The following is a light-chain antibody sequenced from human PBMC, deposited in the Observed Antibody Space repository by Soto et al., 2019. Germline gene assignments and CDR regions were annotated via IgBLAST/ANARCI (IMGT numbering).Light chain of an antibody. CDR1: QILNRN. V-gene: IGKV3-15*01. Sequence: EVVLTQSPATQSVSPGERATLSCRASQILNRNVAWYQQKPGQAPRLLIYGASTRATAIPARISGSGSGTEFTLTISALQSEDFAVYYCQQYHKWPITFGQGTRLEI. J-gene: IGKJ5*01. CDR2: GAS. CDR3: QQYHKWPIT.